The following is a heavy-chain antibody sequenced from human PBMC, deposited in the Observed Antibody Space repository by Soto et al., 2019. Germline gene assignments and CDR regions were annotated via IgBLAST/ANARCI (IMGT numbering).Heavy chain of an antibody. CDR1: GGSITSDYSC. V-gene: IGHV4-30-4*01. D-gene: IGHD7-27*01. Sequence: QVQLQESGPGLVKPSQTLSLTCTVSGGSITSDYSCWSWIRQPPGEGLEWFGHIFDSGTTYANPSLRSQVAISLDTSKNHFSLTLSSVTAADTAVYYCARGPSGDKVHYWGQGALVTVSS. J-gene: IGHJ4*02. CDR3: ARGPSGDKVHY. CDR2: IFDSGTT.